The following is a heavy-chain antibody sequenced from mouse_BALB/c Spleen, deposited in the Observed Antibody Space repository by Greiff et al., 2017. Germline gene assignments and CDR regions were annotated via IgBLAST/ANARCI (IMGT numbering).Heavy chain of an antibody. CDR2: IWGDGST. CDR1: GFSLTGYG. J-gene: IGHJ1*01. Sequence: VQLQQSGPGLVAPSQSLSITCTVSGFSLTGYGVNWVRQPPGKGLEWLGMIWGDGSTDYNSALKSRLSISKDNSKSQVFLKMNSLQTDDTARYYCARDFYYGNYDWYFDVWGAGTTVTVSS. V-gene: IGHV2-6-7*01. D-gene: IGHD2-1*01. CDR3: ARDFYYGNYDWYFDV.